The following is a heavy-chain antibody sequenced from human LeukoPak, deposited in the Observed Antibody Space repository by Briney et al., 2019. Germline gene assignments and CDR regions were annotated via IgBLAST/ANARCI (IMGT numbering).Heavy chain of an antibody. CDR1: GFTFSSYG. Sequence: PGGSLRLSCAASGFTFSSYGMHWVRQAPGKGLEWVAVIWYDGSNKYYADSVKGRFTISRDNSKNTLYLQMNSLRAGDTAVYYCARDARMPLEVVMRGLDYWGQGTLVTVSS. D-gene: IGHD3-22*01. J-gene: IGHJ4*02. CDR2: IWYDGSNK. CDR3: ARDARMPLEVVMRGLDY. V-gene: IGHV3-33*01.